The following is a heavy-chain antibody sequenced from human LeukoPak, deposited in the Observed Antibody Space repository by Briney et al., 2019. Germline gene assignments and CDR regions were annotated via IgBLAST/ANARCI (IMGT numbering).Heavy chain of an antibody. CDR3: AREQTRGGDLDY. D-gene: IGHD2-21*02. CDR1: GFTFSSYS. Sequence: GGSLRLSCAASGFTFSSYSMNWVRQSPGKGLEWVSSISNTNAIFYAASVKGRYTISRDNARNSLYLQMFSLRVEDTAVYYCAREQTRGGDLDYWGQGARVTVSS. V-gene: IGHV3-69-1*01. CDR2: ISNTNAI. J-gene: IGHJ4*02.